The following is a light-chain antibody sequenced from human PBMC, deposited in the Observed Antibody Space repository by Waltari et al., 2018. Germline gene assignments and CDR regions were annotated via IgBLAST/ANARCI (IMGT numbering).Light chain of an antibody. V-gene: IGLV2-11*01. CDR1: SGDVGGNNY. CDR3: CSYAGSYTWV. CDR2: DLS. Sequence: QSALTQPRSVSGSPGQSVTISCTGTSGDVGGNNYVSWYQQHPGKAPKVMIYDLSRRPSGVPDRVSGSRSANTASLTISGLQAEDEAEYYCCSYAGSYTWVFGGGTKVTVL. J-gene: IGLJ3*02.